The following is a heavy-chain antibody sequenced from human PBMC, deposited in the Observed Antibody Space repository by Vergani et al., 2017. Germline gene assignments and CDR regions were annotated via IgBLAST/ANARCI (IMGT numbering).Heavy chain of an antibody. J-gene: IGHJ6*02. Sequence: QVQLVQSGAEVRKPGASVKVSCKASKYTFTDYYMHWVRQAPGQGLEWMGWINPNGGGANFAQKFQGRVTMTRDTSISTAYMDLSRLRSDDTAVYYCARAPRRTYYGSGTYYHAGAYAYEIDDWGQGTTVTVSS. CDR2: INPNGGGA. CDR3: ARAPRRTYYGSGTYYHAGAYAYEIDD. CDR1: KYTFTDYY. V-gene: IGHV1-2*02. D-gene: IGHD3-10*01.